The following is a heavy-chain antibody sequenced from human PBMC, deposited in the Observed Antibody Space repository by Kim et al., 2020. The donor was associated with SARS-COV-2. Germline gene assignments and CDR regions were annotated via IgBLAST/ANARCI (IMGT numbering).Heavy chain of an antibody. D-gene: IGHD2-2*02. CDR3: TGGYMASFDF. V-gene: IGHV4-34*01. Sequence: GITNSSPSLESRVTVLVDTSKNQFSLRLRSVTAADTAVYYCTGGYMASFDFWGQGIPVTVSS. J-gene: IGHJ5*01. CDR2: GIT.